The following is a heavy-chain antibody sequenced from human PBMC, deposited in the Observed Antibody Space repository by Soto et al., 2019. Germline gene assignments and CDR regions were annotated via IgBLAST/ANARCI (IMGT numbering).Heavy chain of an antibody. Sequence: KARHTRPETFTLSGFAVRTSGVGVGFIRQPQGKALELLALIYWNDDKRYSTSLQSRLTITKDNSKNQVVLTMTNMDPVNTSTYYSERVNADEAFDIWGPAPLVTVS. CDR2: IYWNDDK. CDR1: GFAVRTSGVG. J-gene: IGHJ3*02. V-gene: IGHV2-5*01. CDR3: ERVNADEAFDI.